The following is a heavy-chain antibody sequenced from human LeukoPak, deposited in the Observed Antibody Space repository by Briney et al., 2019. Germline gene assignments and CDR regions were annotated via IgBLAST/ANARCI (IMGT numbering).Heavy chain of an antibody. Sequence: ASVKVSCKASGYTFTSYGISWVRQAPGQGLEWMGWISAYNGNTNYAQKLQGRVTMTTDTSTSTAYMELRSLRSDDTAVYYCARVIEYSSSSEYYYYYYMDVWGKGTTVTVS. CDR1: GYTFTSYG. CDR3: ARVIEYSSSSEYYYYYYMDV. V-gene: IGHV1-18*01. J-gene: IGHJ6*03. D-gene: IGHD6-6*01. CDR2: ISAYNGNT.